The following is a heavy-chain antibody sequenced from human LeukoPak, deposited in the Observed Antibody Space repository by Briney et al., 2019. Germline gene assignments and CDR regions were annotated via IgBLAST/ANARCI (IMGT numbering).Heavy chain of an antibody. J-gene: IGHJ4*02. V-gene: IGHV3-23*01. CDR3: AKDYKSGDGYWDFDF. Sequence: GGSLRLSCAASGLTFGLYAMGWVRQAPGKGLEWVAGTPGGGETFFADSVKGRFIISRDNSKNTVDLQMSSLRVEDTAVYYCAKDYKSGDGYWDFDFWGQGTLVTVSS. D-gene: IGHD5-24*01. CDR2: TPGGGET. CDR1: GLTFGLYA.